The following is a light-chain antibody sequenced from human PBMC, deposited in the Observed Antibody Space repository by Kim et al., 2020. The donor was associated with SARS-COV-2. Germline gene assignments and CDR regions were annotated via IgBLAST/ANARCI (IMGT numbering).Light chain of an antibody. Sequence: QPVLTQSPSASASLGASVRLTCTLSSGHSNYAIAWHQHRPEKGPRYLMKLNSDGSHNKGDGIPDRFSGSSSGAERYLTISSLQSDDEADYYCQTWGTGIRVFGGGTKLTVL. CDR2: LNSDGSH. CDR1: SGHSNYA. V-gene: IGLV4-69*02. CDR3: QTWGTGIRV. J-gene: IGLJ3*02.